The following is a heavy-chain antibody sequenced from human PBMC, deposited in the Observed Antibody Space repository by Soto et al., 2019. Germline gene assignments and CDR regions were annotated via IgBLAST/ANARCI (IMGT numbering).Heavy chain of an antibody. J-gene: IGHJ3*01. CDR1: GFTFGDYA. D-gene: IGHD1-26*01. Sequence: GGSLRLSCTASGFTFGDYAMSWFRQAPGKGLEWVGFIRSKAYGGTTEYAASVKGRFTISRDDSKSIAYLQMNSLKTEDTAVYYWTRDDGATSQDHDTCNHWGKGTMIIVS. V-gene: IGHV3-49*03. CDR2: IRSKAYGGTT. CDR3: TRDDGATSQDHDTCNH.